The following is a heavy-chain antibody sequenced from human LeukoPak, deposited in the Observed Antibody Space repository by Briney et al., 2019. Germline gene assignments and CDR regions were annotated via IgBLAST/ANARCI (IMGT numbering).Heavy chain of an antibody. CDR2: IKQDGSEK. CDR1: GFTFSRSW. D-gene: IGHD3-10*01. Sequence: PGGSLRLSCAASGFTFSRSWMSWVRQAPGKGLEGVASIKQDGSEKYYVDSVKGRFTISRDNAKNSLYLQMNSLRVEDTAVYYCARAGSGTSRDYWGQGTLVTVSS. J-gene: IGHJ4*02. CDR3: ARAGSGTSRDY. V-gene: IGHV3-7*03.